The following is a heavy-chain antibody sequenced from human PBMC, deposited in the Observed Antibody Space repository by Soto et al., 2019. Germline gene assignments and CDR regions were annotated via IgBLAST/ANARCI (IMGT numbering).Heavy chain of an antibody. CDR2: IIPIFGTA. V-gene: IGHV1-69*13. Sequence: ASVKVSCKASGGTFSSYAISWVRQAPGQGLEWMGGIIPIFGTANYAQKFQGRVTITADESTSTAYMELSSLRSEDTAVYYCARYSGGSYMHNWFDPWGQGTLVTVSS. CDR3: ARYSGGSYMHNWFDP. J-gene: IGHJ5*02. CDR1: GGTFSSYA. D-gene: IGHD2-15*01.